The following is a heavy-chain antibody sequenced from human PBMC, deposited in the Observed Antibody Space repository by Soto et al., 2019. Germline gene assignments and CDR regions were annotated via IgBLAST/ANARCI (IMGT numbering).Heavy chain of an antibody. V-gene: IGHV4-30-4*01. J-gene: IGHJ5*02. CDR2: IYHSGST. Sequence: QVQLQESGPGLVKPSQTLSLTCTVSGGSISSGDYYWSWIRQPPGKGLEWIGYIYHSGSTYYNPSLKSRVXMXVHXSKNQFSLKRSSVTAADTAVYYCARERPDGARLDPWGQGTLVTVSS. CDR3: ARERPDGARLDP. D-gene: IGHD6-6*01. CDR1: GGSISSGDYY.